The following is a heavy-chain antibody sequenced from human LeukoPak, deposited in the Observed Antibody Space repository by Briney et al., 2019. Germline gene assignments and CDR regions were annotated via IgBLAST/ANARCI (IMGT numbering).Heavy chain of an antibody. J-gene: IGHJ6*03. CDR2: VSGSGGSA. V-gene: IGHV3-23*01. D-gene: IGHD3-10*01. CDR1: GFTFSSYV. Sequence: PGGSLRLSCAASGFTFSSYVMSWVRQAPGKGLEWVSGVSGSGGSAYYADSVKGRFTISRDSSKNTLWLQMNNLRAEDTAVYYCAKTSGSGRYYYYYYMDVWGKGTTVTVSS. CDR3: AKTSGSGRYYYYYYMDV.